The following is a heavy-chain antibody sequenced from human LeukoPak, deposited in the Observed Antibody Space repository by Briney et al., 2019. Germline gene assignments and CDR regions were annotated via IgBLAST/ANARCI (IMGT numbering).Heavy chain of an antibody. CDR1: IYSIRSGYY. D-gene: IGHD5-18*01. V-gene: IGHV4-38-2*01. CDR2: INHSGNT. CDR3: ARAPNSETPALVQLWSFDH. J-gene: IGHJ4*02. Sequence: SETLSLTCDVSIYSIRSGYYWGWIRQPPGKGLEWIGTINHSGNTYYNPSLKSRVTISVDTSKNQFSLKLKSVTAADTAVYYCARAPNSETPALVQLWSFDHWGQVTLVAVSS.